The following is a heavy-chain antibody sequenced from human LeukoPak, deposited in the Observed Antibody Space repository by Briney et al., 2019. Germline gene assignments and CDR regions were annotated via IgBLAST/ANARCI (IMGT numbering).Heavy chain of an antibody. Sequence: GGSLRLSCAASGFTFSSYSMTWVRQAPGKGLEWVSSISSSSSYIYYADSVKGRFTISRDNAKNSLYLQMNSLGAEDTAVYYCARGYYYDYVWGSYRTNPSFDYWGQGTLVTVSS. J-gene: IGHJ4*02. D-gene: IGHD3-16*02. CDR2: ISSSSSYI. CDR1: GFTFSSYS. V-gene: IGHV3-21*01. CDR3: ARGYYYDYVWGSYRTNPSFDY.